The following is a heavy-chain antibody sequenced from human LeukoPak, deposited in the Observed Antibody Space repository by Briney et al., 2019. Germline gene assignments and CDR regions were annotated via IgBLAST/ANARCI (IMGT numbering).Heavy chain of an antibody. CDR1: GFTFSNYA. CDR2: ISDSSGNT. V-gene: IGHV3-23*01. Sequence: GGSLRLSCAASGFTFSNYAMSWVRQAPGKGLEWVSAISDSSGNTYCADSVKGRFTISRDNSKNTLYLQMNSLRAEDTAVYYRAKDQPSCGTTKSCYTGNFDYWGQGTLVTVSS. J-gene: IGHJ4*02. CDR3: AKDQPSCGTTKSCYTGNFDY. D-gene: IGHD2-2*02.